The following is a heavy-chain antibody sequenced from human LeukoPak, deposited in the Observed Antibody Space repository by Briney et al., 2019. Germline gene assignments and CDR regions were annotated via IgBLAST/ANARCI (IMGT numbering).Heavy chain of an antibody. CDR2: ITGSSSYI. Sequence: GGSLRLSCAASMDWVRRAPGKGLEWVSSITGSSSYISYADSVKGRFTISRDNAENSLFLQMNSLRPEDTAVYFCARDRLEGGETFDSWGQGTLVTVSS. D-gene: IGHD1-1*01. V-gene: IGHV3-21*01. J-gene: IGHJ4*02. CDR3: ARDRLEGGETFDS.